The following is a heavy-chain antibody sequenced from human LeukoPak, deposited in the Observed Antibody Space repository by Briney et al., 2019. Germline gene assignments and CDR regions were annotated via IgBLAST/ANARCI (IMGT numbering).Heavy chain of an antibody. Sequence: ASVKVSCKASGGTFSSYAISWVRQAPGQGLEWMGWINPNSGGTNYAQKFQGRVTMTRDTSISTAYMELSRLRSDDTAVYYCARDSADYYYGSGSYLNWFDPWGQGTLVTVSS. V-gene: IGHV1-2*02. D-gene: IGHD3-10*01. CDR2: INPNSGGT. J-gene: IGHJ5*02. CDR3: ARDSADYYYGSGSYLNWFDP. CDR1: GGTFSSYA.